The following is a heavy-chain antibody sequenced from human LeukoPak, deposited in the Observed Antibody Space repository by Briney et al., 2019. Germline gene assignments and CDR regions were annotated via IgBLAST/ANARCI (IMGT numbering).Heavy chain of an antibody. CDR2: IYYSGST. Sequence: SETLSLTCTVSGGSISSSSYYWGWIRQPPAKVPPWIGGIYYSGSTYYNPSLKSRVTISVDTSKNQFSLKLSSVTAADTAVYYCARETADYGSGSYYLDYWGQGTLVTVSS. V-gene: IGHV4-39*07. CDR1: GGSISSSSYY. J-gene: IGHJ4*02. CDR3: ARETADYGSGSYYLDY. D-gene: IGHD3-10*01.